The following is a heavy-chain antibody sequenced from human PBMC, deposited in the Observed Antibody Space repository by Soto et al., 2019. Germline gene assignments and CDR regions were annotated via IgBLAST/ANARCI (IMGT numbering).Heavy chain of an antibody. Sequence: PSETLSLTCTVSGGSISIYYWSWIRQPPGKGLEWIGYIYYSGSTNYNPSLKSRVTISVDTSKNQFSLKLSSVTAADTAVYYCARGYCSGGSCYSDDAFDIWGQGTMVTVSS. D-gene: IGHD2-15*01. V-gene: IGHV4-59*08. CDR2: IYYSGST. J-gene: IGHJ3*02. CDR3: ARGYCSGGSCYSDDAFDI. CDR1: GGSISIYY.